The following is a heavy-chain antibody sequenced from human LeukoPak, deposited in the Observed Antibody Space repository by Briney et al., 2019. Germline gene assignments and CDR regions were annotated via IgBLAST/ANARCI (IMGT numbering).Heavy chain of an antibody. CDR1: GFTFGDYA. V-gene: IGHV3-49*04. CDR3: AVGGSGRSTWNYFDY. J-gene: IGHJ4*02. CDR2: IRSKAYGGTT. D-gene: IGHD6-19*01. Sequence: GGSLRLSCTASGFTFGDYAMSWVRQAPGKGLEWVGFIRSKAYGGTTEYAASVKGRFTISRDDSKSIAYLQMNSLKTEVTAVYYCAVGGSGRSTWNYFDYWGQGTLVTVSS.